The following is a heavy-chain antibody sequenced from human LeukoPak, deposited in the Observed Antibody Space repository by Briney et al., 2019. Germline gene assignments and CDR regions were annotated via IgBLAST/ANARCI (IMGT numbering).Heavy chain of an antibody. J-gene: IGHJ6*03. CDR3: ATVVGATKFNYYYYYMDV. Sequence: ASVKVSCKASGYTSTSYGISWVRQAPGQGLEWMGWISAYNGNTNYAQKLQGRVTMTTDTSTSTAYMELRSLRSDDTAVYYCATVVGATKFNYYYYYMDVWGKGTTVTVSS. CDR1: GYTSTSYG. V-gene: IGHV1-18*01. CDR2: ISAYNGNT. D-gene: IGHD1-26*01.